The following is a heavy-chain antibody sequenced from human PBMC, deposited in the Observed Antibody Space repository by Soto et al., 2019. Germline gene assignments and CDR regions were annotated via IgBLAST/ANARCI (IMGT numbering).Heavy chain of an antibody. CDR1: GYTFTSYG. V-gene: IGHV1-18*01. Sequence: ASVKVSCKASGYTFTSYGISWVRQAPGQGLEWMGWISAYNGNTNYAQKLQGGVTMTTDTSTSTAYMELRSLRSDDTAVYYCARVNSDYCSGGSCYSYYWGQGTLVTVSS. J-gene: IGHJ4*02. CDR3: ARVNSDYCSGGSCYSYY. CDR2: ISAYNGNT. D-gene: IGHD2-15*01.